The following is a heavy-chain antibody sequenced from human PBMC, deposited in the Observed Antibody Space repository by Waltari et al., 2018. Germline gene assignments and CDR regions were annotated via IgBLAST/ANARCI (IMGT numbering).Heavy chain of an antibody. J-gene: IGHJ2*01. CDR3: ARTSVTYRNWHFDL. V-gene: IGHV1-69*18. D-gene: IGHD4-17*01. CDR2: ILPSIGSS. CDR1: GGTFNTYA. Sequence: QMQLIQSGAEVKKLGSSVKVSCRTSGGTFNTYAINWVRQAPGQGLEWMGRILPSIGSSNHIRKFQGRVTLTADDSTNTAYMKLSSLTFDDTAVYYCARTSVTYRNWHFDLWGRGTPVTVSS.